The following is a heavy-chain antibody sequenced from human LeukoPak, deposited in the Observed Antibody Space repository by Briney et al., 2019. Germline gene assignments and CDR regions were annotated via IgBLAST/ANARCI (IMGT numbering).Heavy chain of an antibody. J-gene: IGHJ4*02. D-gene: IGHD1-26*01. CDR3: ARELPEWELLIPHY. Sequence: ASVKVSCKASGYTFTGYYMHWVRQAPGHGLEWMGWINPNSGGTNYAQKFQGRVTMTRDTSISTAYMELSRLRSDDTAVYYCARELPEWELLIPHYWGQGTLVTVSS. CDR2: INPNSGGT. CDR1: GYTFTGYY. V-gene: IGHV1-2*02.